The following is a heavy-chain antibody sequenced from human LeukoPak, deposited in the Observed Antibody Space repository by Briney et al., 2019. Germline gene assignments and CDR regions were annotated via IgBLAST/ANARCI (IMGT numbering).Heavy chain of an antibody. CDR3: ARDHFSGCPDY. J-gene: IGHJ4*02. CDR2: INSDGSST. V-gene: IGHV3-74*01. CDR1: GFTLDTYW. Sequence: GGFLRLSCAASGFTLDTYWMYWVRQAPATGLVWVARINSDGSSTSYADSVKGRFTISRDNAQNTLYLQMNSLRADDTAVYYCARDHFSGCPDYWGQGTLVTVSS. D-gene: IGHD6-19*01.